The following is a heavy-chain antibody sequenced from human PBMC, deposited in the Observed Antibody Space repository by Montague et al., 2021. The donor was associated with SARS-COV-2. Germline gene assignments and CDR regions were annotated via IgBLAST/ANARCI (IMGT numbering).Heavy chain of an antibody. CDR2: INHSGTT. V-gene: IGHV4-34*01. CDR1: GGSFSGYY. CDR3: ARWDPQTLTLIGLRGKSASDY. J-gene: IGHJ4*02. Sequence: TLSLTCAVYGGSFSGYYWTWIHQSPGKGLEWIAEINHSGTTNYNFNPSLRSRVTISVDTSKSQFSLKLSSVTAADTGVYYCARWDPQTLTLIGLRGKSASDYWGQGTLVTVSS. D-gene: IGHD4-23*01.